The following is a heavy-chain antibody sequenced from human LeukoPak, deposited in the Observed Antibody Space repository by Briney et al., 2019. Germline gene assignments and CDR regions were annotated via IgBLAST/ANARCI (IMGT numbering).Heavy chain of an antibody. CDR3: AKDISYYYGSGSYPPSYYYGMDV. V-gene: IGHV3-43D*03. CDR1: GFTFDDYA. J-gene: IGHJ6*02. Sequence: PGGSLRLSCAASGFTFDDYAMHWVRQAPGKGLEWVSLISWDGGSTYYADSVKGRFTISRDNSKSSLYLQMNSLRAEDTALYYCAKDISYYYGSGSYPPSYYYGMDVWGQGTTVTVSS. CDR2: ISWDGGST. D-gene: IGHD3-10*01.